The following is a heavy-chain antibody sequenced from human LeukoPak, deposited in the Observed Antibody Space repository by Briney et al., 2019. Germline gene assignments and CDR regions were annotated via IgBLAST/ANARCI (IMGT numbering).Heavy chain of an antibody. Sequence: PGGSLRLSCAASGFAFSSFAMSWVRQAPGKGLEYVSAISSNGGSTYYADSVKGRFTISRDNSKNTLYLQMSSLGAEDTAVYYCVKGITMVRGAITGFSDYWGQGTLVTVSS. J-gene: IGHJ4*02. CDR1: GFAFSSFA. CDR3: VKGITMVRGAITGFSDY. CDR2: ISSNGGST. V-gene: IGHV3-64D*06. D-gene: IGHD3-10*01.